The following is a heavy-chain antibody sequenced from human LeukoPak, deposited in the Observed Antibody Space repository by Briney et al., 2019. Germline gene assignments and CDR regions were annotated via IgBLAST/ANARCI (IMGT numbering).Heavy chain of an antibody. Sequence: GGSLRLSCAASGFTFSSYWMSWVRQAPGKGLEWVANIKQDGSEKYYVDSVKGRFTISRDNAKNSLYLQMNSLRAEDTAVYYCARGVAGDVPPFDYWGQGTLVTVSS. D-gene: IGHD6-19*01. CDR1: GFTFSSYW. V-gene: IGHV3-7*01. CDR3: ARGVAGDVPPFDY. CDR2: IKQDGSEK. J-gene: IGHJ4*02.